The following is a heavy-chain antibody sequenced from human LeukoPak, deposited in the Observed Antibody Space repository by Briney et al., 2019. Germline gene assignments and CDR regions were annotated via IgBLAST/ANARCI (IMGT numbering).Heavy chain of an antibody. CDR3: ARVIKTYYYDTGAFDI. CDR1: GGSISSYY. CDR2: IYTSGST. D-gene: IGHD3-22*01. Sequence: PSETLSLTCTVSGGSISSYYWSWIRQPAGKGLEWIGRIYTSGSTNCNPSLKSRVTMSVDTSKNQFSLKLSSVTAADTAVYYCARVIKTYYYDTGAFDIWGQGTMVTVSS. V-gene: IGHV4-4*07. J-gene: IGHJ3*02.